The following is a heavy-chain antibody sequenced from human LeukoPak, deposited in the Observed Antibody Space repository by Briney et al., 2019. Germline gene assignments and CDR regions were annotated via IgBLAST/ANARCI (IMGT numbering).Heavy chain of an antibody. D-gene: IGHD3-3*01. Sequence: GRSLRLSCAASGFTFSSYGMHWVRQAPGKGLEWVAVISYDGSNKYYADSVKGRFTISRDNSKNTLYLQMNSLRAEDTAVYYCARAPSALEWFDPWGQGTLVTVSS. V-gene: IGHV3-30*03. J-gene: IGHJ5*02. CDR1: GFTFSSYG. CDR2: ISYDGSNK. CDR3: ARAPSALEWFDP.